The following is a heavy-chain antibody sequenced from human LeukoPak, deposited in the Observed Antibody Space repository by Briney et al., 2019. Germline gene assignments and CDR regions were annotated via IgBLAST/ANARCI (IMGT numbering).Heavy chain of an antibody. J-gene: IGHJ3*02. V-gene: IGHV3-11*01. CDR2: ISSSGSTI. D-gene: IGHD3-22*01. CDR3: ARLYDRDAFDI. Sequence: GGSLRLSCAASGFTFSDYYMSWIRQAPGKGLEWVSYISSSGSTIYYADSVKGRFTISRDNDKNSLYLQMNSLRAEDTAVYYCARLYDRDAFDIWGQGTMVTVSS. CDR1: GFTFSDYY.